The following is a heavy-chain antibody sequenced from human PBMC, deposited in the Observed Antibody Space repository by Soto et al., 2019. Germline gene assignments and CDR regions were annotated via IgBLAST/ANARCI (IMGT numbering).Heavy chain of an antibody. CDR1: GFTFSSYS. D-gene: IGHD2-2*01. CDR3: ARGAVPAATNNWFDP. Sequence: EVQLVESGGGLVKPGGSLRLSCAASGFTFSSYSMNWVRQAPGKGLEWVSSISSSTGYIYYADSVKGRFTISRDNAKNSLYLQMNSLRAEDTAVYYCARGAVPAATNNWFDPWGQGTLVTVSS. V-gene: IGHV3-21*01. J-gene: IGHJ5*02. CDR2: ISSSTGYI.